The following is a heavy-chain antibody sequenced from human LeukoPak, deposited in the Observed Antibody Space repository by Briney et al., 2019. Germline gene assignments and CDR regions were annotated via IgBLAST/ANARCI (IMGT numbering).Heavy chain of an antibody. CDR1: GFTFSRYG. Sequence: GGSLRLSCAASGFTFSRYGMTWVRQAPGKGLEWVSGITGGDLTTYYADSVEGRFTISRDNSKNTLYLQMNSLRADDTAVYYCAKLSAAYMDVWGKGTTVTVSS. V-gene: IGHV3-23*01. CDR3: AKLSAAYMDV. CDR2: ITGGDLTT. J-gene: IGHJ6*03.